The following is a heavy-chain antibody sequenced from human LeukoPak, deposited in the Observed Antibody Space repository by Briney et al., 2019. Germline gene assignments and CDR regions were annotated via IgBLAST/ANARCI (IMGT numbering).Heavy chain of an antibody. Sequence: GGSLRLSCVASGFTFSSYPMSWVRQAPGKGLEWVSRMSASGGSTNYADSVKGRFTISRDNSKYKVYLQLNSLRVEDTAIYYCTKALKDWGQGTLVTVSS. V-gene: IGHV3-23*01. CDR3: TKALKD. J-gene: IGHJ4*02. CDR1: GFTFSSYP. CDR2: MSASGGST.